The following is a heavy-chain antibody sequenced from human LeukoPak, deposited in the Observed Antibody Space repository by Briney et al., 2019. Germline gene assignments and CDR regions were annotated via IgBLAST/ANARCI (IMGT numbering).Heavy chain of an antibody. D-gene: IGHD2-2*01. CDR2: INWSGGST. CDR1: GFAFDEHG. CDR3: ARAPITSPFYFDY. Sequence: GGSLRLSCTASGFAFDEHGMSWVRQVPGKGLEWVSGINWSGGSTGYADPLRGRFTISRDDAKNSLYLQMDSLRAEDTALYYCARAPITSPFYFDYRGQGTLVTVSS. J-gene: IGHJ4*02. V-gene: IGHV3-20*04.